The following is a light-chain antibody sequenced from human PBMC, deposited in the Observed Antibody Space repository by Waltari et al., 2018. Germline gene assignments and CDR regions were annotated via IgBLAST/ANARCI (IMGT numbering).Light chain of an antibody. J-gene: IGKJ1*01. CDR1: QSIGSS. V-gene: IGKV3-11*01. CDR2: DAS. Sequence: ETVLTQSPGTLALSPGERATLSCRASQSIGSSLAWYQHIPGQAPRLLFYDASNRATGIPARFSGSGSGTDFTLPISSLEPEDFAVYYCQQRINWPRTFGQGTKVEIK. CDR3: QQRINWPRT.